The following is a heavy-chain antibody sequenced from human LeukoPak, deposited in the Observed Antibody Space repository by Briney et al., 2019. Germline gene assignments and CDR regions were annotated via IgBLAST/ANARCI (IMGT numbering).Heavy chain of an antibody. D-gene: IGHD6-13*01. CDR3: AKDRFDGAPAVDY. CDR1: GFTFSGYA. V-gene: IGHV3-23*01. CDR2: ISGSGGST. Sequence: PGGSLRLSCGASGFTFSGYAMSWVRQAPGKGLEWVSSISGSGGSTSHADSVKGRFTISRDNSKNTLYLQMNSLRAEDTAVYYCAKDRFDGAPAVDYWGQGTLVTVSS. J-gene: IGHJ4*02.